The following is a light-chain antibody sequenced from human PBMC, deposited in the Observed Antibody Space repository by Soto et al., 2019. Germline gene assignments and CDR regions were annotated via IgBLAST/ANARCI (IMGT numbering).Light chain of an antibody. J-gene: IGLJ1*01. CDR1: NSDVGGYNY. CDR2: DVS. V-gene: IGLV2-14*01. CDR3: CSYTSSNTRQIV. Sequence: QSVLTQPASVSGSPGQSITISCTGTNSDVGGYNYVSWYQQHPGKAPKFMIYDVSSRPSGVSDRFSGSKSANTASLTISGLQAEDEADYYCCSYTSSNTRQIVFGTGTKLTVL.